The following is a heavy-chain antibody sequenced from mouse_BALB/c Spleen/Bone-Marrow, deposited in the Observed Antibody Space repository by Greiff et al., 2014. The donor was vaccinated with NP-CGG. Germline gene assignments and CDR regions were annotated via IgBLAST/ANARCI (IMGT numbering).Heavy chain of an antibody. CDR2: IHPSDIET. Sequence: QVQLQQSGAELVRPGASVKLSCKASGYSFTIYWMNWVKQRPGQDLEWIGMIHPSDIETRLNQKFKDKATLTVDKSSNTAYMQLSSPTSEDSAVYYCARGEITAFAYWGQGTLVTVSA. D-gene: IGHD2-4*01. CDR1: GYSFTIYW. J-gene: IGHJ3*01. CDR3: ARGEITAFAY. V-gene: IGHV1-61*01.